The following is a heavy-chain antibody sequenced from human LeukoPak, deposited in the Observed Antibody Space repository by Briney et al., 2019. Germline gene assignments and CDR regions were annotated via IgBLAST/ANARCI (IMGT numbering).Heavy chain of an antibody. CDR3: ARGGGDCTNGVCYNYWYFDL. CDR1: GFTFSDYY. V-gene: IGHV3-11*01. CDR2: ISSSGGTI. Sequence: GGSLRLSCAASGFTFSDYYMSWIRQAPGKGLEWVSYISSSGGTIYYADSVKGRFTISRDNAKNSLYLQMNSLRAEDTAVYYCARGGGDCTNGVCYNYWYFDLWGRGTLVTVSS. D-gene: IGHD2-8*01. J-gene: IGHJ2*01.